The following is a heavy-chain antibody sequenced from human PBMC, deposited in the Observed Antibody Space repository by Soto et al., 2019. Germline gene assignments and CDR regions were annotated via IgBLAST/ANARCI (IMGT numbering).Heavy chain of an antibody. D-gene: IGHD2-2*01. CDR2: INSDGSST. CDR3: ARDNTNIVVVPAAMEVGPVLDYYYGMDV. V-gene: IGHV3-74*01. J-gene: IGHJ6*02. CDR1: GFTFSSYW. Sequence: GGSLRLSCAASGFTFSSYWMHWVRQAPGKGLVWVSRINSDGSSTSYADSVKGRFTISRDNAKNTLYLQMNSLRAEDTAVYYCARDNTNIVVVPAAMEVGPVLDYYYGMDVWGQGTTVTVSS.